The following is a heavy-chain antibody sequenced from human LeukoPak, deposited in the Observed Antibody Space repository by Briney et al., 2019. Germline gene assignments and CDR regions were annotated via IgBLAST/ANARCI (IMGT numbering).Heavy chain of an antibody. CDR3: ARVVEGYDILTGPKFSFDY. V-gene: IGHV4-59*01. D-gene: IGHD3-9*01. J-gene: IGHJ4*02. Sequence: SETLSLTCTVSGGSISNYYWSWIRQPPGKGLEWIGYIYYSGSTNYNPSLKSRVTISVDTSKNQFSLKLSSVTAADTAVYYCARVVEGYDILTGPKFSFDYWGQGTLVTVSS. CDR1: GGSISNYY. CDR2: IYYSGST.